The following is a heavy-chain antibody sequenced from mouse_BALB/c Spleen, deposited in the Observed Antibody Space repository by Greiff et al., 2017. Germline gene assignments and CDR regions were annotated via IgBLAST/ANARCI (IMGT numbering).Heavy chain of an antibody. CDR2: IDPENGNT. D-gene: IGHD2-1*01. CDR3: ASYGNYVNYARDY. Sequence: EVQLQQSGAELVRPGALVKLSCKASGFNITDYYMHWVKQRPEQGLEWIGWIDPENGNTIYDPKFQGKASITADTSSNTAYLQLSSLTSEDTAVYYCASYGNYVNYARDYWGQGTSVTVSS. J-gene: IGHJ4*01. CDR1: GFNITDYY. V-gene: IGHV14-1*02.